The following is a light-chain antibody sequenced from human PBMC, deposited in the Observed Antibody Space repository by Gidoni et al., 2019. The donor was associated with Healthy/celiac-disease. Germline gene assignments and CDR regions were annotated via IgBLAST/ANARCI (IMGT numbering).Light chain of an antibody. CDR3: QQYNNWPPRT. CDR1: QSVSSN. Sequence: EIVMTQPPATLSVSPGERATLSCRASQSVSSNLACYQQKPGQAPRLLIYVASTRATGIPARFSGSGSGTEFTLTISSLQSEDFAVYYCQQYNNWPPRTFGQGTKVEIK. J-gene: IGKJ1*01. CDR2: VAS. V-gene: IGKV3-15*01.